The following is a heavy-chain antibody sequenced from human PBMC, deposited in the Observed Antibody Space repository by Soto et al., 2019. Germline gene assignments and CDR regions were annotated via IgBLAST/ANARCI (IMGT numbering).Heavy chain of an antibody. CDR3: AGIVVVPAAMVDV. CDR1: GFTLYGYA. CDR2: ISWNSGSI. J-gene: IGHJ6*04. V-gene: IGHV3-9*01. Sequence: GGSLRLSCAASGFTLYGYAMHWVRQAPGKGLEWVSGISWNSGSIGYADSVKGRFTISRDNAKNSLYLQMNSLRAEDTALYYCAGIVVVPAAMVDVWGKGTTVTVSS. D-gene: IGHD2-2*01.